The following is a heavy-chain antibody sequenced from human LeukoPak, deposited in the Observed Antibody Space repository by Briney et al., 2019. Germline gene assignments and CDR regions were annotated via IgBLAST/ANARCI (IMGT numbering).Heavy chain of an antibody. Sequence: GGSLRLSCAASGFTFSSYAMSWVRQAPGKGLEWVSAISGSGGSTYYADSVKGRFTISRDNSKSTLYLQMNSLRAEDTAVYYCAKRGYSGYGAGGYWGQGTLVTVSS. J-gene: IGHJ4*02. CDR2: ISGSGGST. D-gene: IGHD5-12*01. CDR3: AKRGYSGYGAGGY. V-gene: IGHV3-23*01. CDR1: GFTFSSYA.